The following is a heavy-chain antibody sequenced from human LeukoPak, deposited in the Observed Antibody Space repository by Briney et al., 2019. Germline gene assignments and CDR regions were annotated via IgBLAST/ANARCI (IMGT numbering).Heavy chain of an antibody. V-gene: IGHV1-69*01. CDR1: GGTFSSYA. CDR3: ARLVEKLGYCSGGSCYDNYYYYMDV. CDR2: IIPIFGTA. Sequence: SVKVSRKASGGTFSSYAISWVRQAPGQGLEWMGGIIPIFGTANYAQKFQGRVTITADESTSTAYMELSSLRSEDTAVYYCARLVEKLGYCSGGSCYDNYYYYMDVWGKGTTVTVSS. J-gene: IGHJ6*03. D-gene: IGHD2-15*01.